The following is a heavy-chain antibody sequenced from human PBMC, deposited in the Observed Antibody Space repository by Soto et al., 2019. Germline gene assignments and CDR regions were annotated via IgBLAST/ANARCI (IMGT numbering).Heavy chain of an antibody. J-gene: IGHJ6*02. V-gene: IGHV1-69*10. D-gene: IGHD3-10*01. CDR2: TIPALGKT. CDR1: GVKFKKNF. CDR3: ARGPFRPSAMDV. Sequence: SVKVSSKTSGVKFKKNFFTWVRHAPGQGLEWMGGTIPALGKTHYIEKFQGRVTITVDDATRTVYMEVRDLTSEDTAIYYCARGPFRPSAMDVWGQGTTVTVSS.